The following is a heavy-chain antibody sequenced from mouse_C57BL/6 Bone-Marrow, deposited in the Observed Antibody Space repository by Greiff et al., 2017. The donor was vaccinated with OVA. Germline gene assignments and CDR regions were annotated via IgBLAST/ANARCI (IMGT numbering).Heavy chain of an antibody. CDR1: GFTFSSHV. V-gene: IGHV5-9-1*02. CDR3: TPRYDGYLMDY. J-gene: IGHJ4*01. CDR2: ISSGGDYF. Sequence: EVQLAESGEGSVKPGGSLKLSCAASGFTFSSHVMSWVRQTPEKRLEWVAYISSGGDYFYFAYTVKGRFPISRDNARNTRYLQMSSLKSEDAAMYYCTPRYDGYLMDYWGQGTSVTVSS. D-gene: IGHD2-3*01.